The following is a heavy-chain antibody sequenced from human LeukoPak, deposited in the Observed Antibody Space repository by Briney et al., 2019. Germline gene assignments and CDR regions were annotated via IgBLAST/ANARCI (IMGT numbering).Heavy chain of an antibody. CDR3: AKERPRGYSYGYGGDFDY. J-gene: IGHJ4*02. D-gene: IGHD5-18*01. Sequence: PGGSLRLSCIASGFTCSTCAMSWVRQAPGKGLEWVSAISGSGGSTYYADSVKGRFTISRDNSKNTLYLQMNSLRAEDTAVYYCAKERPRGYSYGYGGDFDYWGQGTLVTVSS. CDR1: GFTCSTCA. V-gene: IGHV3-23*01. CDR2: ISGSGGST.